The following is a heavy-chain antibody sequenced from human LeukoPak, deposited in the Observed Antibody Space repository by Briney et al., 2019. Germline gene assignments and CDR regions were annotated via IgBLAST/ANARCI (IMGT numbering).Heavy chain of an antibody. J-gene: IGHJ5*02. Sequence: ASVKVSCKASGYTFTSYYMHWVRQAPGQGLEWMGIINPSGGSTSYAQKFQGRVTMTRDTSTSTVYMELSSLRSEDTAVYYCARDGGYCSSTSCWYNWFDPWGQGTLVTVSS. V-gene: IGHV1-46*01. CDR1: GYTFTSYY. CDR2: INPSGGST. CDR3: ARDGGYCSSTSCWYNWFDP. D-gene: IGHD2-2*01.